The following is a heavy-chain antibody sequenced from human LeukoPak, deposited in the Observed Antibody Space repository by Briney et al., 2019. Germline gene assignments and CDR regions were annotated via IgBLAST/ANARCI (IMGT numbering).Heavy chain of an antibody. V-gene: IGHV3-48*03. CDR1: GFTFSSYE. D-gene: IGHD5-24*01. CDR3: ARDGPRDGYNS. CDR2: ISSSGSTI. Sequence: GGSLRLSCAASGFTFSSYEMNWVRQAPGKGPEWVSYISSSGSTIYYADSVKGRFTISRDNAKNSLYLQMNSLRAEDTAVYYCARDGPRDGYNSWGQGTLVTVSS. J-gene: IGHJ4*02.